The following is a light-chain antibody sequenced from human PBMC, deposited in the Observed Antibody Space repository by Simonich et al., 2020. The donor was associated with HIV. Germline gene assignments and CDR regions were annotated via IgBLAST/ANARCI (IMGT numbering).Light chain of an antibody. CDR2: LNNDGSH. J-gene: IGLJ3*02. V-gene: IGLV4-69*01. CDR1: SGHSSSA. CDR3: QTWGTGIRV. Sequence: QLVLTQSPSASASLGASVKLTCTLSSGHSSSAIAWHQQQPEKGPRYLMKLNNDGSHNKGDGIPDRFSGSSSGAERYLTISSLQSEDEADYYCQTWGTGIRVFGGGTKLTVL.